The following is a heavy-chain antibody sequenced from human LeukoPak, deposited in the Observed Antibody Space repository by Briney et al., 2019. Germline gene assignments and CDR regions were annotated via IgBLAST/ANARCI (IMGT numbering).Heavy chain of an antibody. CDR2: ISSSSSYI. Sequence: GGSLRLSCAASGFTFSSYSMNWVRQAPGKGLEWVSSISSSSSYIYYADSVKGRFTISRDNAKNSLYLQMNSLRAEDTAVYYCARDHCSGGSCRFDYWGQGTLVTVSS. CDR3: ARDHCSGGSCRFDY. V-gene: IGHV3-21*01. D-gene: IGHD2-15*01. J-gene: IGHJ4*02. CDR1: GFTFSSYS.